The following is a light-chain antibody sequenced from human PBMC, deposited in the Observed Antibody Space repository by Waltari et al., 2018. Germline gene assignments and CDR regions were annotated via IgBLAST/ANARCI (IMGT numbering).Light chain of an antibody. V-gene: IGLV1-40*01. CDR2: TNT. J-gene: IGLJ3*02. CDR3: HSYDCSLRGSV. Sequence: QSLLTQPPSVSGAPGQRVTITCTGSTSNIGAGYDVHWYQQLPGAAPKLLIYTNTNRPAGVPYRFAASKSDTSASLAITELQAEDEADYYCHSYDCSLRGSVFGGGTKLTVL. CDR1: TSNIGAGYD.